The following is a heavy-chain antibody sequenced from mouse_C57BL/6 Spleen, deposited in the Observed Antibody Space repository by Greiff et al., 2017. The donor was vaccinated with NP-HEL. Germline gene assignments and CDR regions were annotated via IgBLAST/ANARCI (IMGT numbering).Heavy chain of an antibody. CDR1: GYTFTDYN. J-gene: IGHJ3*01. CDR3: ARGVYYRGFAY. D-gene: IGHD2-14*01. CDR2: INPNNGGT. V-gene: IGHV1-18*01. Sequence: EVQLQQSGPELVKPGASVKIPCKASGYTFTDYNMDWVKQSHGKSLEWIGDINPNNGGTIYNQKFKGKATLTVDKSSSTAYMELRSLTSEDTAVYYCARGVYYRGFAYWGQGTLVTVSA.